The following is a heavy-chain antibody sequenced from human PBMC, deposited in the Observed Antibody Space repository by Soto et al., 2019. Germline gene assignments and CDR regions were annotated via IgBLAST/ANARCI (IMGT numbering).Heavy chain of an antibody. V-gene: IGHV4-39*01. CDR3: ARLGKSESYFYYYYGMDV. J-gene: IGHJ6*02. Sequence: QLQLQESGPGLVKPSETLSLTCTVSGGSISSSSYYWGWIRQPPGKGLEWIGSIYYSGSTYYNPSLQSRVTISVDTSKNQFSLKLSSVTAADTAVCYCARLGKSESYFYYYYGMDVWGQGTTVTVSS. CDR2: IYYSGST. CDR1: GGSISSSSYY. D-gene: IGHD1-26*01.